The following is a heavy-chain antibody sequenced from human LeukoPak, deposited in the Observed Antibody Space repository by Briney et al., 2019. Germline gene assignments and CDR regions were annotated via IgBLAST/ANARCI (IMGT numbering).Heavy chain of an antibody. V-gene: IGHV3-49*03. J-gene: IGHJ6*03. D-gene: IGHD6-13*01. CDR1: GFTFGDYA. CDR3: TRVGIAAAGTDPYYYYYMDV. Sequence: GGSLRLSCTASGFTFGDYAMSWIRQAPGKGLEWVGFIRGKAYGGTTEYAASVKGRFTISRDDSKSISYLQMNSLKTEDTAVYYCTRVGIAAAGTDPYYYYYMDVWGKGTTVTVSS. CDR2: IRGKAYGGTT.